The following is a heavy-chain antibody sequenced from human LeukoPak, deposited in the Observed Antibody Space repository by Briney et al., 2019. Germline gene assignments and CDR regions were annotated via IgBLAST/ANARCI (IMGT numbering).Heavy chain of an antibody. CDR1: GFTVSSNY. V-gene: IGHV3-53*01. D-gene: IGHD6-19*01. CDR2: IYSGGST. Sequence: GGSLRLSCAASGFTVSSNYMSWVRQAPGKGLEWVSVIYSGGSTYYADSVKGRFTISRDNSKNTLYLQMNSLRAEDTAVYYCAHLAGDPPPRDYWGQGTLVTVSS. CDR3: AHLAGDPPPRDY. J-gene: IGHJ4*02.